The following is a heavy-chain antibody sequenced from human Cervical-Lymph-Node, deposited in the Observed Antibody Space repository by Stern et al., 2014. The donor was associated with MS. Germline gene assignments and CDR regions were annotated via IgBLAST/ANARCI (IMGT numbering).Heavy chain of an antibody. CDR3: TREMAARRLDP. V-gene: IGHV3-66*01. D-gene: IGHD5-24*01. Sequence: VQLVESGGTLVQPGGSLRLSCAASGSTVNSNYMTWGRQAPGKGLEWVSIFYSGISTYYAESVKGRFSFSIDNSKNTLYLQMNNLRVEDTAMYYCTREMAARRLDPWGQGTLVIVSA. CDR2: FYSGIST. CDR1: GSTVNSNY. J-gene: IGHJ5*02.